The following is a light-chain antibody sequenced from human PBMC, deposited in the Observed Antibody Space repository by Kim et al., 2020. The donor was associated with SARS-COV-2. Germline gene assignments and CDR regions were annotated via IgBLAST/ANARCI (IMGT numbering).Light chain of an antibody. V-gene: IGLV2-8*01. CDR3: SSYTGSNTLI. J-gene: IGLJ2*01. CDR2: DVS. Sequence: GQPVAIACTGTNSDIGRDNYVPWYQNHPGRAPKRMIYDVSRRPSGVPDRFAGSKSGNTASLTVSGLQAEDEADYYCSSYTGSNTLIFGGGTQLTVL. CDR1: NSDIGRDNY.